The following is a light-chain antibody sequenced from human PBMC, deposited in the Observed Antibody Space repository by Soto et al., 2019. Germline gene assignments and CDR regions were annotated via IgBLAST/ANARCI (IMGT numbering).Light chain of an antibody. CDR3: YQYEQTPPWT. CDR1: QSVSSY. V-gene: IGKV3-11*01. CDR2: DAS. J-gene: IGKJ1*01. Sequence: EIVLTQSPATLSLSPGERATLSCRASQSVSSYLAWYQQKPGQAPRLLIYDASNRATGIPARFSGSGSGTDFTLTISSLQAEDVAVYFCYQYEQTPPWTFGRGTKVEIK.